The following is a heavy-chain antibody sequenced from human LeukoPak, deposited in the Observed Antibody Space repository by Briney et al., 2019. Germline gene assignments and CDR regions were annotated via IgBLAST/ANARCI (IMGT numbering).Heavy chain of an antibody. CDR3: AKMVRGVMGVFDY. D-gene: IGHD3-10*01. Sequence: PGGSLRLSCAASGFTFSSYAMNWVRQAPGKGLEWVSAISGSGGSTYYADSVKGRFTISRDNSKDTLYLQMNSLRVEDTAVYYCAKMVRGVMGVFDYWGQGTLVTVSS. CDR2: ISGSGGST. CDR1: GFTFSSYA. J-gene: IGHJ4*02. V-gene: IGHV3-23*01.